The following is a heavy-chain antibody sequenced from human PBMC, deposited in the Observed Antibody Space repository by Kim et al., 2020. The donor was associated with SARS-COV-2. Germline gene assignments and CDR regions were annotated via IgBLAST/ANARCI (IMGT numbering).Heavy chain of an antibody. CDR2: IYYSGST. CDR3: ARLTMTLWGGDHYYYGMDV. Sequence: SETLSLTCTVSGGSISSSSYYWGWIRQPPGKGLEWIGSIYYSGSTYYNPSLKSRVTISVDTSKNQFSLKLSSVTAADTAVYYCARLTMTLWGGDHYYYGMDVWGQGTTVTVSS. V-gene: IGHV4-39*01. D-gene: IGHD3-10*01. CDR1: GGSISSSSYY. J-gene: IGHJ6*02.